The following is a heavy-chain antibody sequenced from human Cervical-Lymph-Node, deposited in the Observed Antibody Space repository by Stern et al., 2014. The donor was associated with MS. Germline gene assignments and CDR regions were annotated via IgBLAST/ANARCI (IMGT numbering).Heavy chain of an antibody. Sequence: QVTLRESGPTLVKPTQTLTLTCTFSGFSLSTSGVGVGWIRQPPGKALEWLALLYWDGDKRHSPSLKSRLTITQATSKNQVVLTMTNMDPVDTATYYCAHCFYDLADYWGQGTLVTVSS. CDR2: LYWDGDK. J-gene: IGHJ4*02. D-gene: IGHD5/OR15-5a*01. CDR3: AHCFYDLADY. V-gene: IGHV2-5*02. CDR1: GFSLSTSGVG.